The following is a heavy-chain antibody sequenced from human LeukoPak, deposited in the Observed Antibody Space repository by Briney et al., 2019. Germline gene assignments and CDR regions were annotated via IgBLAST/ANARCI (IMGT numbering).Heavy chain of an antibody. CDR1: GFTFSSYG. Sequence: PGGSLRLSCAASGFTFSSYGMHWVRQAPGKGLEWVAFIRYDGSNKYYADSVKGRFTISRDNSKNTLYLQMNSLRAEDTAVYYCAKMVDIVVVPAAISGEDYWGQGTLVTVSS. CDR2: IRYDGSNK. CDR3: AKMVDIVVVPAAISGEDY. J-gene: IGHJ4*02. V-gene: IGHV3-30*02. D-gene: IGHD2-2*02.